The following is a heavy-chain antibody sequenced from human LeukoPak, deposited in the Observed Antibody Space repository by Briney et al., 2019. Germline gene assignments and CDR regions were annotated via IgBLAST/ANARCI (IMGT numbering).Heavy chain of an antibody. J-gene: IGHJ5*02. CDR2: INAANGNT. CDR3: ATRAGGWGSYYWFDP. Sequence: ASVKVSCKTSGFTFTTYTMHWVRQAPGQRLEWMGWINAANGNTQYSQKFQGRVTITRDTSASTAYMELSSLRSEDTAVYYCATRAGGWGSYYWFDPWGQGTLVIVSS. D-gene: IGHD3-16*01. CDR1: GFTFTTYT. V-gene: IGHV1-3*01.